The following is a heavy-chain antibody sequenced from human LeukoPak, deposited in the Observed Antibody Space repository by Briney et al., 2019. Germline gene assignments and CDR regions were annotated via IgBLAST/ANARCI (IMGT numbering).Heavy chain of an antibody. V-gene: IGHV4-38-2*01. CDR2: IYHSGST. D-gene: IGHD4-11*01. J-gene: IGHJ5*02. CDR1: GYSISSGYY. CDR3: ARRGLQYNWFDP. Sequence: SETLSLTCAVSGYSISSGYYWGWIRQPPGKGLEWIGSIYHSGSTYYNPSLKSRVTISVDTPKNQFSLKLSSVTAADTAVYYCARRGLQYNWFDPWGQGTLVTVSS.